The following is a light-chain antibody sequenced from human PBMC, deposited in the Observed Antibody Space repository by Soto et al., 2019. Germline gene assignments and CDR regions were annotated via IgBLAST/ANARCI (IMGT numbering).Light chain of an antibody. CDR2: AAS. CDR3: QQYHNWPPKT. V-gene: IGKV1-33*01. J-gene: IGKJ1*01. Sequence: DIQMTQSPSSVSASVGDEVTITCRASQNIINYLNWYQQKPGKPPKLLIYAASSLQRGVPSRFSASGSGTEFTITISSLQSEDFAVYYCQQYHNWPPKTFGQGTKVDIK. CDR1: QNIINY.